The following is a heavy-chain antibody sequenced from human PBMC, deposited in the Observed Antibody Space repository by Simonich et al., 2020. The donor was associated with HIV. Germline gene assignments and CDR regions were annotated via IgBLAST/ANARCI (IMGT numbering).Heavy chain of an antibody. V-gene: IGHV4-39*07. J-gene: IGHJ4*02. D-gene: IGHD3-16*01. CDR3: ARGADYNYGYVGFDY. CDR1: GGSISSSSYY. CDR2: IYYSGNT. Sequence: QLQLQESGPGLVKPSETLSLTCTVSGGSISSSSYYWGWIRQPPGKGLEWIGNIYYSGNTYYNPSLKSRLSISIDTSRNQFSLKLSSVTAADTAVYYCARGADYNYGYVGFDYWGQGTLVTVSS.